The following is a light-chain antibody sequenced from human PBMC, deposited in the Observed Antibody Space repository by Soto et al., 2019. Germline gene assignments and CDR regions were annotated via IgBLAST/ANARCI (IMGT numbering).Light chain of an antibody. V-gene: IGKV3-11*01. J-gene: IGKJ3*01. CDR1: QSISNL. CDR2: DAS. Sequence: EIALTQSPATLSLSPGERASLSCRASQSISNLLAWYQQKPGQAPRLLIYDASNRATGIPARFSGSGSGTDFNLTISSLEPEDCGVYYGQQLGIGNWPLTFGPGTKVEI. CDR3: QQLGIGNWPLT.